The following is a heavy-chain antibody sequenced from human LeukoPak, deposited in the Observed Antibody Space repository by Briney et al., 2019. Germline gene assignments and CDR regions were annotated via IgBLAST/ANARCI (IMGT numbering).Heavy chain of an antibody. CDR3: ARDRLHYGEYEKTLDY. CDR1: GFTVSSNY. V-gene: IGHV3-66*01. J-gene: IGHJ4*02. CDR2: IYNDGSS. D-gene: IGHD4-17*01. Sequence: GGSLRLSCVASGFTVSSNYMSWVRQAPGKGLEWVSVIYNDGSSYYADSVKGRFTISRDNAKSSLYLQMNSLRADDTAVYYCARDRLHYGEYEKTLDYWGQGTLVTVSS.